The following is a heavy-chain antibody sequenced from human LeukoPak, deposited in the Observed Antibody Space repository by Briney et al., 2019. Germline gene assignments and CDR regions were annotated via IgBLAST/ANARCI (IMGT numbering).Heavy chain of an antibody. D-gene: IGHD3-10*02. CDR2: ISSSGSTI. CDR1: GFTFRNYG. J-gene: IGHJ6*04. Sequence: GTSLRLSCAASGFTFRNYGMQWVRQAPGKGLEWVSYISSSGSTIYYADSVKGRFTISRDNAKNSLYLQMNSLRAEDTAVYYCAELGITMIGGVWGKGTTVTISS. V-gene: IGHV3-48*03. CDR3: AELGITMIGGV.